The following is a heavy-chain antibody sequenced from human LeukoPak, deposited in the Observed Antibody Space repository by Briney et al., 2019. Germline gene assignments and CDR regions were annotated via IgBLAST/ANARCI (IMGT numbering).Heavy chain of an antibody. V-gene: IGHV4-4*07. D-gene: IGHD3-10*01. Sequence: SETLSLTCTVSGGSISSYYWSWIRQPAGKGLEWIGRVYTSGSTNYNPSLKSRVTMSLDTSKNQFSLRLSSVTAADTAVYYCARGYLHYGSGVAPYFDYWGQGTLVTVSS. CDR2: VYTSGST. CDR1: GGSISSYY. J-gene: IGHJ4*02. CDR3: ARGYLHYGSGVAPYFDY.